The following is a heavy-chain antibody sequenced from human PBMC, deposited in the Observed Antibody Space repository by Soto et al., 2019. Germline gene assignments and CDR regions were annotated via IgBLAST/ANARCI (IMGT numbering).Heavy chain of an antibody. Sequence: QVRLVESGGGVVQPGRSLRLSCAGSGFSFSSYVLSWVRQAPGRGLEWVAATSYDGNNRYYADSVKGRFIISRDNSKNTLDLEIETPRPEDTAVYYCAGVYYGGDSVNNFWGQGTPVTVSS. J-gene: IGHJ4*02. CDR2: TSYDGNNR. D-gene: IGHD2-21*02. CDR1: GFSFSSYV. CDR3: AGVYYGGDSVNNF. V-gene: IGHV3-30-3*01.